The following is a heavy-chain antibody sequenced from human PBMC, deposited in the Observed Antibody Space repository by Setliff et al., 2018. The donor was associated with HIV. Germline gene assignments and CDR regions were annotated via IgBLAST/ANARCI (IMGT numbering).Heavy chain of an antibody. D-gene: IGHD6-19*01. J-gene: IGHJ6*04. CDR3: VKGGAVVGTLYNHMHL. CDR1: GILFDSYA. CDR2: ISWKSTIV. Sequence: GGSLRLSCAGPGILFDSYAMHWVRRAPGKGLEWVSGISWKSTIVDYADFAKGRFNISRDNAKPSLFLHMSRLKIEDTDLYYCVKGGAVVGTLYNHMHLWGKGTTVTVSS. V-gene: IGHV3-9*01.